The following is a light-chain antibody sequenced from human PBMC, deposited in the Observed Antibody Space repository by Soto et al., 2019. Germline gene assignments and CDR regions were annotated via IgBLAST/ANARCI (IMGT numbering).Light chain of an antibody. J-gene: IGKJ1*01. V-gene: IGKV3-15*01. CDR1: QSVSSY. CDR3: QQYSNWPPWT. Sequence: EIVMTQSPATLSVSPGERATLSCRASQSVSSYLAWYQQKPGQAPKLLIYGASTRATGIPARFSGSGSGTEFTLTINSLQSEDFAVYSCQQYSNWPPWTFGQGTKVDIK. CDR2: GAS.